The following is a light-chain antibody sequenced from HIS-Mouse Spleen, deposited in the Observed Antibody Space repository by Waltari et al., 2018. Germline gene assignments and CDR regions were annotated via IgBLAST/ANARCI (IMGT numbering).Light chain of an antibody. J-gene: IGKJ1*01. CDR1: QSISSW. V-gene: IGKV1-5*03. CDR2: KAS. CDR3: QQYNSYSWT. Sequence: DIQMTQSPSTLSASVGDRVTITCRASQSISSWLAWYQQQPGKAPKLLIYKASSLESGVPSRFSGSGSGTEVTLTISSLQPDDFATYYCQQYNSYSWTFGQGTKVEIK.